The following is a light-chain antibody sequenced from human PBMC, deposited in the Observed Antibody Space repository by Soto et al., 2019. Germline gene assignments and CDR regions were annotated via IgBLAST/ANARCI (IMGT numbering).Light chain of an antibody. Sequence: DIQMTQSPSNLSGSVGDRVTITCRASQTISSWLAWYQQKPGKAPKLLIYKASTLKSGVPSRFSGSGSGTEFTLTISSLQPDDFATYYCQHYNSYSPAFGQGTKVNIK. CDR3: QHYNSYSPA. V-gene: IGKV1-5*03. CDR1: QTISSW. J-gene: IGKJ1*01. CDR2: KAS.